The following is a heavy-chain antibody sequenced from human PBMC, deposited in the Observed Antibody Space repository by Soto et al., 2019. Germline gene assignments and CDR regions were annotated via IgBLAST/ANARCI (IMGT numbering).Heavy chain of an antibody. J-gene: IGHJ1*01. V-gene: IGHV3-15*07. D-gene: IGHD3-22*01. Sequence: GGSLRLSCAASGFTFSNAWMNWVRQAPGKGLEWVGRIKSKTDGGTTDYAAPVKGRFTISRDDSKNTLYLQMNSLKTEDTAVYYCTTVTDAPQTYYYDSSGYYRVSFAEYFQHWGQGTLVTVSS. CDR1: GFTFSNAW. CDR2: IKSKTDGGTT. CDR3: TTVTDAPQTYYYDSSGYYRVSFAEYFQH.